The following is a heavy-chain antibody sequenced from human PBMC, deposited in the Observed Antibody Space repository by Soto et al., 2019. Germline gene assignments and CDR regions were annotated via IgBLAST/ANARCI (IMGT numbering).Heavy chain of an antibody. CDR2: VSGNNGAS. CDR1: GYTSADFG. J-gene: IGHJ4*02. CDR3: AREMYTIRGSPFDY. D-gene: IGHD3-16*01. V-gene: IGHV1-18*04. Sequence: QVQLMQSGTEVKKPGASVTVSCKASGYTSADFGISWVRQAPGQGLEWMGWVSGNNGASNPAPKVQGRITMTRDTSTSTVYMEVSSLRSEDTAVYYCAREMYTIRGSPFDYWGQRTLVTVSS.